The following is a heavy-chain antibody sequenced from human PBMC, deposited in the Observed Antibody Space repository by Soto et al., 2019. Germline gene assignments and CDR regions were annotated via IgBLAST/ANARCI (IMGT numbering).Heavy chain of an antibody. V-gene: IGHV4-59*01. D-gene: IGHD6-19*01. CDR2: IYYSGST. Sequence: SETLSLTCTVSGGSISNYYWSWIRQPPGKGLEWIGYIYYSGSTNYNPSLKSRVTISEDTSKNQFSLKMSSVTAADTAVYYCAREIAVAGTHYFDYWGQGTLVTVSS. J-gene: IGHJ4*02. CDR3: AREIAVAGTHYFDY. CDR1: GGSISNYY.